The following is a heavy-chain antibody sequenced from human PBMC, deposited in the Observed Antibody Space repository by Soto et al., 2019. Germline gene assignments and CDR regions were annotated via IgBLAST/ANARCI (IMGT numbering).Heavy chain of an antibody. CDR3: ARDTTGYYDSSGSLGDYYGMDV. V-gene: IGHV4-59*01. Sequence: SETLSLTCTVSGGSISSYYWSWIRQPPGKGLEWIGYIYYSGSTNYNPSLKSRVTISVDTSKNQFSLKLSSVTAADTAVYYCARDTTGYYDSSGSLGDYYGMDVWGQGTTVTVSS. CDR2: IYYSGST. D-gene: IGHD3-22*01. CDR1: GGSISSYY. J-gene: IGHJ6*02.